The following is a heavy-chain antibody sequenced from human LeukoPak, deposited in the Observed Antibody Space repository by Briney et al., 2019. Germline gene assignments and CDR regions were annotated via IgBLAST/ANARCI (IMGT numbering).Heavy chain of an antibody. CDR2: IKLDGSEK. J-gene: IGHJ4*02. V-gene: IGHV3-7*03. CDR3: ARDQYDTWSRRGNFDS. CDR1: GFTFGKYW. Sequence: GGSLRLSCVASGFTFGKYWMSWVRQAPGKGLEWVANIKLDGSEKDYVDSVEGRFTISRDNTKNSLYLQMNSLRAEDTAVSYCARDQYDTWSRRGNFDSWGQGTLVIVSS. D-gene: IGHD3-3*01.